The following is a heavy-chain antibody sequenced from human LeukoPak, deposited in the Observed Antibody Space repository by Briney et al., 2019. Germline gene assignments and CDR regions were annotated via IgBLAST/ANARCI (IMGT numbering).Heavy chain of an antibody. V-gene: IGHV4-34*01. D-gene: IGHD2-2*01. J-gene: IGHJ5*02. CDR1: GGSFSGYY. CDR2: INHSGST. CDR3: ARGRGLGYCSCTSCYYSNWFDP. Sequence: SETLSLTCAVYGGSFSGYYWSWIRQPPGKGLEWIGEINHSGSTNYNPSLKSRVTISVDTSKNQFSLKLSSVTAADTAVYYCARGRGLGYCSCTSCYYSNWFDPWGQGTLVTVSS.